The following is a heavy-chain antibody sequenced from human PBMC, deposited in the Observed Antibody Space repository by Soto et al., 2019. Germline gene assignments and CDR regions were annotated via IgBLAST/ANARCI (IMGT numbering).Heavy chain of an antibody. J-gene: IGHJ6*02. D-gene: IGHD3-3*01. CDR3: AKVPVGGSNYSDFWSGYYPRGGMDV. CDR1: GFTFSSYA. Sequence: GGLVAACAASGFTFSSYAMSRVRQAPGKGLEWVSAISGSGGSTYYADSVKGRFTISRDNSKNTLYLQMNSLRAEDTAVYYCAKVPVGGSNYSDFWSGYYPRGGMDVWGQGTKVTVS. CDR2: ISGSGGST. V-gene: IGHV3-23*01.